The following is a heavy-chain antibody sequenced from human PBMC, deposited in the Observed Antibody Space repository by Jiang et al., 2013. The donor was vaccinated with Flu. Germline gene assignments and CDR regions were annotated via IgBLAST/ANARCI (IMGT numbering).Heavy chain of an antibody. CDR3: ARTIAARLFRDLGARGWFDP. D-gene: IGHD6-6*01. V-gene: IGHV4-34*01. J-gene: IGHJ5*02. Sequence: SRVTISVDTSKNQFSLKLSSVTAADTAVYYCARTIAARLFRDLGARGWFDPWGQGTLVTVSS.